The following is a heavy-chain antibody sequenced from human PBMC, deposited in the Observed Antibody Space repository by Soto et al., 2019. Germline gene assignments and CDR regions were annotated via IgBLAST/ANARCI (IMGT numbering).Heavy chain of an antibody. D-gene: IGHD1-7*01. Sequence: PGESLKISFKGSGYSFTSYLISWVRQMPGKGLEWMGRIDPSDSYTNYSPSFQGHVTISDDKSISTAYLQWSSLKASDTAMYYCASLTGTTRYYYGMDVWCKGTTLT. CDR3: ASLTGTTRYYYGMDV. CDR1: GYSFTSYL. CDR2: IDPSDSYT. J-gene: IGHJ6*04. V-gene: IGHV5-10-1*01.